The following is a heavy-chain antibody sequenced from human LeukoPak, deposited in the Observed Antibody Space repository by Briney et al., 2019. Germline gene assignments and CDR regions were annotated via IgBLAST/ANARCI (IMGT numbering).Heavy chain of an antibody. CDR3: AKDGSYGDYRSYFDY. Sequence: GGSLRLSCAASGFTFSSYAMSWVRQAPGEGLEWVSAISGSGGSTHYADSVKGRFTISRDNSKNTLYLQMNSLRAEDTAVYYCAKDGSYGDYRSYFDYWGQGTLVTVSS. CDR1: GFTFSSYA. J-gene: IGHJ4*02. D-gene: IGHD4-17*01. V-gene: IGHV3-23*01. CDR2: ISGSGGST.